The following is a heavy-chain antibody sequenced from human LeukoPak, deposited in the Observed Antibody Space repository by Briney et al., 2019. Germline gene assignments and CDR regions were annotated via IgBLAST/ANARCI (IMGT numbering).Heavy chain of an antibody. V-gene: IGHV1-2*04. Sequence: EASVKVSCKASGYTFTGYYMHWVRQAPGQGLEWMGWINPNSGGTNYAQKFQGWVTMTRDTSISTAYMELSRLRSDDTAVYYCARTDIVVVPAAKGFDYWGQGTLVTVSS. CDR2: INPNSGGT. CDR1: GYTFTGYY. J-gene: IGHJ4*02. D-gene: IGHD2-2*01. CDR3: ARTDIVVVPAAKGFDY.